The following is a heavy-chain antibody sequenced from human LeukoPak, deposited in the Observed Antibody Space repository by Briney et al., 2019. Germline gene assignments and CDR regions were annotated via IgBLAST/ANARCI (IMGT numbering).Heavy chain of an antibody. J-gene: IGHJ4*02. Sequence: SGGSLRLSCAASGFTFSTYAMHWVRQAPGKGLEWVAIISYDGSSKFYADSVKGRFTISRDNSKNMLYLQMNSLRVEDTAVYYCARGGPLTTTMTSGCDYWGQGTLVTVSS. D-gene: IGHD4-17*01. CDR3: ARGGPLTTTMTSGCDY. V-gene: IGHV3-30*04. CDR1: GFTFSTYA. CDR2: ISYDGSSK.